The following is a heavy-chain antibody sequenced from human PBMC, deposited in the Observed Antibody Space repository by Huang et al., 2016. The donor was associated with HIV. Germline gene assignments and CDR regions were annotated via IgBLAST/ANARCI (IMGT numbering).Heavy chain of an antibody. Sequence: QLVESGGGLVKPGGSLRLSCAASGFSFSNYNMHWVRQAPGMGLEWFSAMSYKSRSFYYTDSVTCRVTISRDNAKNFLYLQMTSLRAEDTAVYYCARNSGILTGFDLWGQGTLVTVSS. CDR1: GFSFSNYN. CDR3: ARNSGILTGFDL. D-gene: IGHD3-9*01. V-gene: IGHV3-21*01. CDR2: MSYKSRSF. J-gene: IGHJ4*02.